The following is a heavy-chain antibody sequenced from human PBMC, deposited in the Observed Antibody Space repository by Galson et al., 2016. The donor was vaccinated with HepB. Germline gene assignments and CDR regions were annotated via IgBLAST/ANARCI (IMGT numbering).Heavy chain of an antibody. CDR3: ARGSEGWLIPFLY. CDR1: GFNINTYY. Sequence: SLRLSCAASGFNINTYYMNWVRQAPGKGLEWVSAIYSGGTTEYTDSVKGRFTISRDKSKNTLYLEMNNLRAEDTAVYFCARGSEGWLIPFLYWGQGTLVTVSS. V-gene: IGHV3-53*01. J-gene: IGHJ4*02. D-gene: IGHD5-12*01. CDR2: IYSGGTT.